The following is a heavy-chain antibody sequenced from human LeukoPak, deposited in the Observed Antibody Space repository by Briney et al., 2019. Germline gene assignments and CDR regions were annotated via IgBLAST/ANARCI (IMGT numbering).Heavy chain of an antibody. D-gene: IGHD1-14*01. CDR2: ISPSGSSI. Sequence: SGGSLRLSCAASGFTVSNAWMSWVRQAPGKGPELVSYISPSGSSIFYVDSVKGRFTISRDNAKNSLYLQMNSLRAEDTAVYYCTRGHHGLEYWGQGTLVTVSS. CDR3: TRGHHGLEY. CDR1: GFTVSNAW. V-gene: IGHV3-11*01. J-gene: IGHJ4*02.